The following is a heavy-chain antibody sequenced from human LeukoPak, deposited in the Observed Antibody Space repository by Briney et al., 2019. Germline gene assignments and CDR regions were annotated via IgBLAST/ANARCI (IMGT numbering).Heavy chain of an antibody. CDR1: GGSFSGYY. CDR2: INHSGRT. J-gene: IGHJ5*02. Sequence: SETLSLTCAVYGGSFSGYYWSWIRQPPGKGLEWIGEINHSGRTNYNPSLKSRVTMSVDTSKNQFSLKLSSVTAADTAVYYCARDWDYYGSGSYSWFDPWGQGTLITVSS. V-gene: IGHV4-34*01. D-gene: IGHD3-10*01. CDR3: ARDWDYYGSGSYSWFDP.